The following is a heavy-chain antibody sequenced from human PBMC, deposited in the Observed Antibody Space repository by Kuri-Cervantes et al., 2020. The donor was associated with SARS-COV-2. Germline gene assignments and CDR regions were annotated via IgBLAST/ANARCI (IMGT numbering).Heavy chain of an antibody. CDR3: ARTGAVAATQINAFDI. J-gene: IGHJ3*02. V-gene: IGHV4-4*02. CDR2: IYHSGST. Sequence: GSLRLSCAVSGGSISSSNWWSWVHQPPGKGLEWIGEIYHSGSTNYNPSLKSRVTISVDKSKNQFSLKLSSVTAADTAVYYCARTGAVAATQINAFDIWGQGTMVTVSS. D-gene: IGHD2-15*01. CDR1: GGSISSSNW.